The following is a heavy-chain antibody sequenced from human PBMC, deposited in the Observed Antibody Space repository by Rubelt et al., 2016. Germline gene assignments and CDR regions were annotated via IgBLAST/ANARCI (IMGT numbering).Heavy chain of an antibody. J-gene: IGHJ6*02. CDR3: ARALRGYSRGGGDGVDV. V-gene: IGHV3-30*04. CDR1: GFTFSSSA. D-gene: IGHD6-19*01. Sequence: VQLVESGGGLVKPGGSLRLSCAASGFTFSSSAMHWVRQAPGKGLEWVAIISYDGNNKYYADSVKGRFTISRDNSKNTLYLQMNSLRAEDTAVFDGARALRGYSRGGGDGVDVWGQGTTVTVSS. CDR2: ISYDGNNK.